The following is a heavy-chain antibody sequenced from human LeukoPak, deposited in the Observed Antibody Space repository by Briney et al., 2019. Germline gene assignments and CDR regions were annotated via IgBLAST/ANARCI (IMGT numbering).Heavy chain of an antibody. Sequence: GGSLRLSCAASGFTVSSNYMSWVRQAPGKGLEWVSVIYSGGSTYYADSVKGRFTISGDNSKNTLYLQMNSLRAEDTAVYYCARGYPGITVAGLGLDYWGQGTLVTVSS. CDR1: GFTVSSNY. D-gene: IGHD6-19*01. CDR3: ARGYPGITVAGLGLDY. CDR2: IYSGGST. J-gene: IGHJ4*02. V-gene: IGHV3-53*01.